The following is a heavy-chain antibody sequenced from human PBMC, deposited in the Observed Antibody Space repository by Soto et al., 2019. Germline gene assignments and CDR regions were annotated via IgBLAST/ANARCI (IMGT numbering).Heavy chain of an antibody. V-gene: IGHV3-23*01. CDR1: GFTFSSYA. J-gene: IGHJ4*02. CDR2: ISGSGGST. Sequence: GGSLRLSCAASGFTFSSYAMSWVRQAPGKGLEWVSAISGSGGSTYYADSVKGRFTISRDNSKNTLYLQMNSLRAEDTAVYYCAKDQRGYSGYDWRQPDYWGQGTLVTVSS. D-gene: IGHD5-12*01. CDR3: AKDQRGYSGYDWRQPDY.